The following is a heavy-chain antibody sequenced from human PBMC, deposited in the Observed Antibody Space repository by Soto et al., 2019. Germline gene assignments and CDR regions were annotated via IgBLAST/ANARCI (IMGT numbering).Heavy chain of an antibody. CDR1: GGSISSGGYY. CDR2: IYYSGST. CDR3: ARELGYCSSTSCSYYYYYYGMDV. J-gene: IGHJ6*02. Sequence: QVQLQESGPGLVKHSQTLSLTCTVSGGSISSGGYYWSWIRQHPGKGLEWIGYIYYSGSTYYNPSLKSRVTISVDTSKNQFSLKLSSVTAADTAVHYCARELGYCSSTSCSYYYYYYGMDVWGQGTTVTVSS. V-gene: IGHV4-31*03. D-gene: IGHD2-2*01.